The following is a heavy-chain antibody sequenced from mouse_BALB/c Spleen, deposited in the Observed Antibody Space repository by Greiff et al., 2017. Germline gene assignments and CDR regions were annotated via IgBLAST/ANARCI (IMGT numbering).Heavy chain of an antibody. D-gene: IGHD1-2*01. CDR1: GYTFTSYW. Sequence: QVQLQQPGAELVKPGASVKLSCKASGYTFTSYWMHWVKQRPGQGLEWIGEINPSNGRTNYNEKFKGKATFTVDTSSSTAYMQFNSLTSEDSAVYYCARASTTARSSFAYWGQGTLVTVSA. V-gene: IGHV1S81*02. CDR3: ARASTTARSSFAY. CDR2: INPSNGRT. J-gene: IGHJ3*01.